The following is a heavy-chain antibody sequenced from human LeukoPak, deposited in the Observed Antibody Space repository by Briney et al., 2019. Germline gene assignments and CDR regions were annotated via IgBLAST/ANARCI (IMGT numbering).Heavy chain of an antibody. CDR1: GYTFTSYG. V-gene: IGHV1-18*01. CDR3: ARGESVVPAMNYFDY. CDR2: ISAYNGNT. D-gene: IGHD2-2*01. J-gene: IGHJ4*02. Sequence: ASVKVSCKASGYTFTSYGISWVRQAPGQGLEWMGWISAYNGNTNYAQKLQGRVTMTTDTSTSTAYMELRSLRSDDTAVYYCARGESVVPAMNYFDYWGQGTLVTVSS.